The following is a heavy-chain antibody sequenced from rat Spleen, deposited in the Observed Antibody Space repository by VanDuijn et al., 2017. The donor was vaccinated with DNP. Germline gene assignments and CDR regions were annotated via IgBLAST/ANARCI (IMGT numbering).Heavy chain of an antibody. V-gene: IGHV2-47*01. CDR2: IWTGGNT. D-gene: IGHD1-6*01. Sequence: QVQLKESGPGLVQPSQTLSLTCTVSGLSLTSNSVSLIRQPSGTGLECMGVIWTGGNTEYNSALKSRLSISRNISKSQVFLKMNSLQTEDTATYYCASSMYTTDYYYFDYWGQGVMVTVSS. CDR3: ASSMYTTDYYYFDY. J-gene: IGHJ2*01. CDR1: GLSLTSNS.